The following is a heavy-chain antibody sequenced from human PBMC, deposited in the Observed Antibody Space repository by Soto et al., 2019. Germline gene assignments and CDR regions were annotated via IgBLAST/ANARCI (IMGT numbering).Heavy chain of an antibody. CDR2: IYYSGST. CDR1: GGSISSYY. Sequence: SETLSLTCTVSGGSISSYYWSWIRQPPGKGLEWIGYIYYSGSTNYNPSLKSRVTISVDTSKNQFSLKLSSVTAADTAVYYCAGTYYDILTGPGRFDYWGQGTLVTVS. V-gene: IGHV4-59*08. CDR3: AGTYYDILTGPGRFDY. J-gene: IGHJ4*02. D-gene: IGHD3-9*01.